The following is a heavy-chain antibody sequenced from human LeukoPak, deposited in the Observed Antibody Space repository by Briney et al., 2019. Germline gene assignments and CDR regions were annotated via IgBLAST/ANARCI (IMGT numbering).Heavy chain of an antibody. J-gene: IGHJ4*02. D-gene: IGHD3-16*02. CDR1: GGTFSSYA. CDR2: IIPIFGTA. CDR3: ARDGNFHDYVWVSYRALFAY. Sequence: GASVKVSCKASGGTFSSYAISWVRQAPGQGLEWMGGIIPIFGTANYAQKFQGRVTITADESTSKAYMELSSLRSEDTAVYYCARDGNFHDYVWVSYRALFAYWGQGTLVTVSS. V-gene: IGHV1-69*13.